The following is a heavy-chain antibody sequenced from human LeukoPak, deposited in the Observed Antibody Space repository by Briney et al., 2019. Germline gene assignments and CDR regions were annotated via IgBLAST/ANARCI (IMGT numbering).Heavy chain of an antibody. CDR3: ASGYGAVFDY. V-gene: IGHV3-23*01. CDR1: GFTFSSYA. CDR2: ITGSGGST. Sequence: GGSLRLSCAASGFTFSSYAMSWVRQAPGKGLEWVSAITGSGGSTDYADSVKGRFTISRDNSKNTLYLQMNSLRAEDTAVYYCASGYGAVFDYWGQGTLVTVSS. J-gene: IGHJ4*02. D-gene: IGHD5-12*01.